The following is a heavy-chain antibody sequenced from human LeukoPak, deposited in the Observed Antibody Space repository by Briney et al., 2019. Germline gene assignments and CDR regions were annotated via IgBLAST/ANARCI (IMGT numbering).Heavy chain of an antibody. J-gene: IGHJ4*02. V-gene: IGHV3-30*02. Sequence: PGGSLRLSCVASGITFRNYGFHWVRQAPGKGPEWVALIGYDEGKKYYADSVKGRFTTSRDNSKNTLYLQLNSLRIDATAVYYCANSSFQAWGQGTLVTVSS. CDR3: ANSSFQA. CDR2: IGYDEGKK. CDR1: GITFRNYG. D-gene: IGHD2-15*01.